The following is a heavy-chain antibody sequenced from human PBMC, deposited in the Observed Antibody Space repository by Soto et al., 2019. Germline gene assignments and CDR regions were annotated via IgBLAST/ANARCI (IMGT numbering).Heavy chain of an antibody. J-gene: IGHJ4*02. V-gene: IGHV3-11*05. CDR1: DYD. CDR2: ISSSSSYT. Sequence: DYDGRRILKKKGKGLEWVSYISSSSSYTNYADSVKGRFTISRDNAKNSLYLQMNSLRAEDTAVYYCSKDISHYYGSSGDYGYWGEGILVTVYS. D-gene: IGHD3-22*01. CDR3: SKDISHYYGSSGDYGY.